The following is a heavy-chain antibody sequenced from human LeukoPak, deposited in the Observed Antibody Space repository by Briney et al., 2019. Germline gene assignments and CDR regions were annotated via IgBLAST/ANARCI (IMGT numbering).Heavy chain of an antibody. Sequence: PGGSLRLSRAASGFTFSSYAMSWVRQAPGKGLEWVSAISGSGGSTYYADSVKGRFTISRGNSKNTLYLQMNSLRAEDTAVYYCAKHYYGSGSYYDAFDICGQGTMVTVSS. CDR3: AKHYYGSGSYYDAFDI. V-gene: IGHV3-23*01. CDR2: ISGSGGST. CDR1: GFTFSSYA. D-gene: IGHD3-10*01. J-gene: IGHJ3*02.